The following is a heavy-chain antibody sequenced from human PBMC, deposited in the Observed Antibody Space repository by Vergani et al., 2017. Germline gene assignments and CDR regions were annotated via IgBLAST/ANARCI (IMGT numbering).Heavy chain of an antibody. V-gene: IGHV3-13*01. CDR1: GFTFSSYY. J-gene: IGHJ3*02. Sequence: EVQLVESGGGVVRPGGSLRLSCAASGFTFSSYYMHWVRQATGKGLEWVSAIGTAGDTYYPGSVKGRFTISRENAKNSLYLQMNSLRAGDTAVYYCAREGSSADAFDIWGQGTMVTVSS. D-gene: IGHD3-3*01. CDR3: AREGSSADAFDI. CDR2: IGTAGDT.